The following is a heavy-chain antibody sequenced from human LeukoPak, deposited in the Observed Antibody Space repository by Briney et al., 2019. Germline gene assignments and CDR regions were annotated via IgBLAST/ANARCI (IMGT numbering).Heavy chain of an antibody. CDR2: IYHSEST. CDR1: GYSISRGYS. CDR3: ARFDHVWETHGMDAFDL. J-gene: IGHJ3*01. Sequence: PSETLSLTCGVSGYSISRGYSWGWIRQPPGKVLEWIGNIYHSESTHYNPSLKSRVTISPDTSKNQFSLKLTSVTASDTAVYYCARFDHVWETHGMDAFDLWGQGTMVTVSS. D-gene: IGHD3-16*01. V-gene: IGHV4-38-2*01.